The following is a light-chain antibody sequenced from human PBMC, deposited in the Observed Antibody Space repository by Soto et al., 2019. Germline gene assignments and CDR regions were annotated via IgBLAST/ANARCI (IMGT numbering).Light chain of an antibody. CDR1: SRDVGSYNL. CDR2: EVS. Sequence: QSALTQPASVSGSPGQSITISCTGTSRDVGSYNLVSWYQQHPGKAPKLMIYEVSKRPSGVSNRFSGAKSDNTASLTISGLQAEDEADYYCCSYAGSSTYVVFGGGTKLTVL. J-gene: IGLJ2*01. V-gene: IGLV2-23*02. CDR3: CSYAGSSTYVV.